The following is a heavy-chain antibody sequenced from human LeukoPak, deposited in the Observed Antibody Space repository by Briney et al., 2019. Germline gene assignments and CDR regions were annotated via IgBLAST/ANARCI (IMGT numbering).Heavy chain of an antibody. CDR2: ISAYNGNT. V-gene: IGHV1-18*01. CDR3: ARDYTLTGYHPFDY. D-gene: IGHD3-9*01. J-gene: IGHJ4*02. CDR1: GYTFTSYG. Sequence: GASVKVSCKASGYTFTSYGISWVRQAPGQGLEWTGWISAYNGNTNYAQKLQGRVTMTTDTSTSTAYMELRSLRSDDTAVYYCARDYTLTGYHPFDYWGQGTLVAVSS.